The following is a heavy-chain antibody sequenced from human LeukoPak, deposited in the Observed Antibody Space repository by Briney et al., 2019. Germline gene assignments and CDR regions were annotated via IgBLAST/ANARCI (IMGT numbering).Heavy chain of an antibody. D-gene: IGHD1-7*01. V-gene: IGHV4-34*01. CDR2: INDSGRT. CDR3: ARRWNYGRNYYTDV. Sequence: PSETVSLTCAVYGGSLSNYYWSWIRQPPGKGLERIGEINDSGRTNYNPSLMSRVTVSVDTSKKQFSLRLTSVTATDTAVYYCARRWNYGRNYYTDVWGKGATVSVSS. CDR1: GGSLSNYY. J-gene: IGHJ6*03.